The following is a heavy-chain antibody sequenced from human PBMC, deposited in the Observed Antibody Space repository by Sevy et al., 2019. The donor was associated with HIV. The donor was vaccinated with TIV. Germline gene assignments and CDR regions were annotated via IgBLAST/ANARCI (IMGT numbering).Heavy chain of an antibody. CDR3: AKDLSYYDSSGQDY. J-gene: IGHJ4*02. V-gene: IGHV3-23*01. CDR2: ISGSGGST. CDR1: EFTFSSYA. D-gene: IGHD3-22*01. Sequence: GGSLRLSCAASEFTFSSYAMSWVRQAPGKGLEWVSAISGSGGSTYYADSVKGRFTISRDNSKNTLYLQMNSLRAEDTAVYYCAKDLSYYDSSGQDYWGQGTLVTVSS.